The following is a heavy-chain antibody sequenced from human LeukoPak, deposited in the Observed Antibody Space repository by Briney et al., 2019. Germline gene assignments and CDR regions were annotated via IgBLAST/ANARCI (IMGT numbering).Heavy chain of an antibody. CDR2: VSYDETNK. J-gene: IGHJ6*02. Sequence: PGGSLRLSCAASGFTFNSYAMHWVRQAPGKGLEWVAVVSYDETNKFYADSVKGRFTISRDNSKNTLYLQMNSLRAEDTPVYYCAKISSYYGPGSYYKGLDVWGQGTTVIVSS. CDR1: GFTFNSYA. V-gene: IGHV3-30-3*02. D-gene: IGHD3-10*01. CDR3: AKISSYYGPGSYYKGLDV.